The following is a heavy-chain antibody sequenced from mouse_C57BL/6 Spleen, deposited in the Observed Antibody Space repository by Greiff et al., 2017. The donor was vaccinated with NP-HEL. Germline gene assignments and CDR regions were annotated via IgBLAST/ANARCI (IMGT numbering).Heavy chain of an antibody. CDR3: ARNAIATVVDYWYFDV. Sequence: QVQLKESGPELVKPGASVKISCKASGYAFSSSWMNWVKQRPGKGLEWIGRIYPGDGDTNYNGKFKGKATLTADKSSSTAYMQLSSLTSEDSAIYFCARNAIATVVDYWYFDVWGTGTTVTVSS. V-gene: IGHV1-82*01. CDR1: GYAFSSSW. D-gene: IGHD1-1*01. CDR2: IYPGDGDT. J-gene: IGHJ1*03.